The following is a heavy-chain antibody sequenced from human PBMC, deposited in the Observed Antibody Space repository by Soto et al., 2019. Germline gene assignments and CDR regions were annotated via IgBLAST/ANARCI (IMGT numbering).Heavy chain of an antibody. CDR3: AKYGRAGVEIAPAGTFDY. D-gene: IGHD6-13*01. CDR2: ISGSGANT. CDR1: GFALANYA. V-gene: IGHV3-23*01. Sequence: EVQLLESGGGLVQPGGSLRLSCAASGFALANYAMSWVRQAPGKGLEWVSAISGSGANTNYADSVRGRFTISRDNSKNTLHLQMNSLRVEDTAVYYCAKYGRAGVEIAPAGTFDYWGRGSLVTVSS. J-gene: IGHJ4*02.